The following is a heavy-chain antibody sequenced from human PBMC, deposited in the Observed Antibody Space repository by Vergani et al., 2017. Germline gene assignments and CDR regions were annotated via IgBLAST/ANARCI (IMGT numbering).Heavy chain of an antibody. D-gene: IGHD3-22*01. Sequence: QVQLVQSGAEVKKPGSSVKVSCKASGGTFSSYAISRVRQAPGQGLEWMGGIIPIFGTANYAQKFQGRVTITAEESTSTTYMGLSSLRSEDTAVYYCAGSPYYYDSSRIGAFDIWGQGTMVTVSS. CDR1: GGTFSSYA. J-gene: IGHJ3*02. CDR3: AGSPYYYDSSRIGAFDI. V-gene: IGHV1-69*01. CDR2: IIPIFGTA.